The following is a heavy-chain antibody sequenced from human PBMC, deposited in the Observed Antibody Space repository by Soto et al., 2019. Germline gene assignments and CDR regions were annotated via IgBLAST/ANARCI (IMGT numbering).Heavy chain of an antibody. J-gene: IGHJ5*02. D-gene: IGHD2-2*01. CDR1: GGSISDYY. Sequence: TSETLSLTCTVSGGSISDYYWSWIRQPPGKGLEWIGSMHYSGSPHYNPSLKSRVTISLDTSKNQFALRVSSVTAADTAVYYCARCASTSCYVPWFDPWGQGTLVTVSS. CDR3: ARCASTSCYVPWFDP. V-gene: IGHV4-59*12. CDR2: MHYSGSP.